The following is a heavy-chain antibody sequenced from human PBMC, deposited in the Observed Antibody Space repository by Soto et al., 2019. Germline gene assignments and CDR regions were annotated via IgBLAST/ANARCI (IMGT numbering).Heavy chain of an antibody. CDR3: ARRDVAAGYYYGMDV. V-gene: IGHV5-10-1*01. CDR2: IDPSDSYT. D-gene: IGHD6-13*01. CDR1: GYSFTSYW. Sequence: PGESLKISCKGSGYSFTSYWISWVRQMPGKGLEWMGRIDPSDSYTNYSPSFQGHVTISADKSISTAYLQWSSLKASDTAMYYCARRDVAAGYYYGMDVWGQGTTVTVSS. J-gene: IGHJ6*02.